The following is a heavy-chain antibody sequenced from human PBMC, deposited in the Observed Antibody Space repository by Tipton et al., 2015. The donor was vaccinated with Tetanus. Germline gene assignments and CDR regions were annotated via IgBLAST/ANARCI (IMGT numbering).Heavy chain of an antibody. CDR2: IIPIFGTA. CDR1: GYTFTSYG. V-gene: IGHV1-69*01. Sequence: QVQLVQSGAEVKKPGASVKVSCKASGYTFTSYGISWVRQAPGQGLEWMGGIIPIFGTANYAQKFQGRVTITADESTSTAYMELSSLRSEDTAVYYCARGTVSYYYYGMDVWGQGTTVTVSS. J-gene: IGHJ6*02. CDR3: ARGTVSYYYYGMDV. D-gene: IGHD2-8*01.